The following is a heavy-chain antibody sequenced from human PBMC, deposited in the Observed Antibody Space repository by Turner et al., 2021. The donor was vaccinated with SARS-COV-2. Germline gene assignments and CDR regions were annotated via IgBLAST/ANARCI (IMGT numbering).Heavy chain of an antibody. Sequence: VQLQQWGAGPLKPSETLSHIGAVNGGSLSGYYWTLIRQPQGKGLEWIGEVHTYVTTYCAPSLKSRVSMSVDTSKNQFSLKLNSVTAADTAFYYCARGDDPRKSGVAWGQGTLVTVSS. CDR2: VHTYVTT. CDR1: GGSLSGYY. D-gene: IGHD3-10*01. V-gene: IGHV4-34*01. J-gene: IGHJ4*02. CDR3: ARGDDPRKSGVA.